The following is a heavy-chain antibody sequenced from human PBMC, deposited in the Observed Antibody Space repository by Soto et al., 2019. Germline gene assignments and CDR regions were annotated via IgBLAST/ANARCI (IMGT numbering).Heavy chain of an antibody. Sequence: SETLSLTGTVSGGSISSGGYYWSWIRQHPGKGLEWIGYIYYSGSTYYNPSLKSRVTISVDTSKNQFSLKLSSVTAADTAVYYCAREARLVVVPAAIDYYYYGMDVWGQGTTVTVSS. D-gene: IGHD2-2*02. V-gene: IGHV4-31*03. J-gene: IGHJ6*02. CDR3: AREARLVVVPAAIDYYYYGMDV. CDR1: GGSISSGGYY. CDR2: IYYSGST.